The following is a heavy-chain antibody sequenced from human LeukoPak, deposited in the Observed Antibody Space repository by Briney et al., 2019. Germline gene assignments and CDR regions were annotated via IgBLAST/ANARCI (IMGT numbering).Heavy chain of an antibody. D-gene: IGHD1-26*01. CDR3: AREGSYTPYYFDY. J-gene: IGHJ4*02. Sequence: PSQTLSLTCTVSGASINSGDYYWTWIRQPPGKGLEWIGYIYYSGSTNYNPSLKSRVTISVDTSKNQFSLKLSSVTAADTAVYYCAREGSYTPYYFDYWGQGTLVTVSS. CDR1: GASINSGDYY. V-gene: IGHV4-61*08. CDR2: IYYSGST.